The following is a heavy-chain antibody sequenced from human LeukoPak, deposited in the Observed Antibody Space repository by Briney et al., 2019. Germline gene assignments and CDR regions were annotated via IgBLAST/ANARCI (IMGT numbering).Heavy chain of an antibody. J-gene: IGHJ6*03. V-gene: IGHV4-34*01. CDR2: INHSGSS. D-gene: IGHD2-2*01. CDR3: ARGKVVVPAALYYYYYYMDV. CDR1: GGSFSGYY. Sequence: SETLSLTCAVYGGSFSGYYWSWIRQPPGKGLEWIGEINHSGSSNYNPSLKSRVTISVDTSKNQFSLKLSSVTAADTAVYYCARGKVVVPAALYYYYYYMDVWGKGTTVTVSS.